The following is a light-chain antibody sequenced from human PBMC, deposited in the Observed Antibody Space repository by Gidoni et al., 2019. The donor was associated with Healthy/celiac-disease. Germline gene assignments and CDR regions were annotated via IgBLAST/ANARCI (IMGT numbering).Light chain of an antibody. CDR2: AAS. Sequence: DIQMTQSPSSLSASVGDRVTITCRASQSITSYLNWYQQKPGKAPKLLIYAASSLQSGVPSRFSGSRSGTDFTLTISSLQPEDFATYYCQQSYSTLPTFXHXTRLEVK. V-gene: IGKV1-39*01. J-gene: IGKJ5*01. CDR1: QSITSY. CDR3: QQSYSTLPT.